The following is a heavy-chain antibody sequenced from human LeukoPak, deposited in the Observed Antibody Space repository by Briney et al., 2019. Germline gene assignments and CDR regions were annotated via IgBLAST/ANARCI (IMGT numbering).Heavy chain of an antibody. CDR1: GFTFSSYW. D-gene: IGHD5-12*01. Sequence: PGGSLRLSCAASGFTFSSYWMSWVRQAQGKGLEWVANIKQDGSEKYYVDSVKGRFTISRDNAKNSLYLQMNSLRAEDTAVYYCARDGGGYVAARLDYWGQGTLVTVSS. CDR2: IKQDGSEK. V-gene: IGHV3-7*01. CDR3: ARDGGGYVAARLDY. J-gene: IGHJ4*02.